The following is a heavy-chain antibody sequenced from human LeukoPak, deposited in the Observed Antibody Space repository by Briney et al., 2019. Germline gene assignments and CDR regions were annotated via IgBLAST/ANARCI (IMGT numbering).Heavy chain of an antibody. CDR2: IYYSGST. V-gene: IGHV4-59*02. D-gene: IGHD6-19*01. CDR3: ATTKLWLALGS. J-gene: IGHJ4*02. CDR1: GGSVHNFY. Sequence: PSETLSLTRSVSGGSVHNFYWSCIRQPPGKGLEWIGNIYYSGSTNYNPSLKSRVNISLDTSKNQFSLDLISVTAADTAVYYCATTKLWLALGSWGQGTLVTVSS.